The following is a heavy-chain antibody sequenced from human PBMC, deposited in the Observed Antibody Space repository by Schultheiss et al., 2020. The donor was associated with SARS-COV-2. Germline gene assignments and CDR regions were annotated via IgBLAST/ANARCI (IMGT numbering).Heavy chain of an antibody. V-gene: IGHV4-39*07. Sequence: SETLSLTCTVSGGSISSCGYCWSWIRQHPGKGLEWIGSIYYSGSTYYNPSLKSRVTISVDTSKNQFSLKLSSVTAADTAVYYCARWPYYDFWCGYSVYYSFGMDLWGQGATVTVSS. CDR2: IYYSGST. D-gene: IGHD3-3*01. CDR3: ARWPYYDFWCGYSVYYSFGMDL. J-gene: IGHJ6*02. CDR1: GGSISSCGYC.